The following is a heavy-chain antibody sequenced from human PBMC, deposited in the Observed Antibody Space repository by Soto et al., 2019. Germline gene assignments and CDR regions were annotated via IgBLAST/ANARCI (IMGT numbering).Heavy chain of an antibody. V-gene: IGHV4-59*01. CDR2: IYYSGST. J-gene: IGHJ3*02. Sequence: PSEPLSLTWTVFGGSIISXYWXWIRQPTGKGLEWIGYIYYSGSTNYNPSLKSRVTISVDTSKNQFSLKLSSVTASDTAVYYCAREIYAFDIWGQGTMVTVSS. CDR3: AREIYAFDI. D-gene: IGHD2-15*01. CDR1: GGSIISXY.